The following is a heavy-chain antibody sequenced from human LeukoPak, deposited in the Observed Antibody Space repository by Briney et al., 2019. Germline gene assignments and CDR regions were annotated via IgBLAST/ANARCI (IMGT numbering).Heavy chain of an antibody. D-gene: IGHD4-17*01. CDR1: RFTFSTYA. V-gene: IGHV3-23*01. J-gene: IGHJ4*02. Sequence: GGSLRLSCAASRFTFSTYAMNWVRQAPGKGLEWVSAISGSGGRTFYADSVKGRFTISRDNSKNTLYLQMNSLRGEDTAVYYCVKAKEDYGDSAVDYCGQGTLVTVSS. CDR3: VKAKEDYGDSAVDY. CDR2: ISGSGGRT.